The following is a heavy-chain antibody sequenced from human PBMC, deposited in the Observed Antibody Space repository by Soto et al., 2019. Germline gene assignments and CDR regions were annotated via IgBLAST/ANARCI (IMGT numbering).Heavy chain of an antibody. CDR3: ARAGRDIVVVPAAMVGLDAFDI. CDR1: GFTFSSYA. CDR2: ISYDGSNK. V-gene: IGHV3-30-3*01. D-gene: IGHD2-2*01. J-gene: IGHJ3*02. Sequence: GGSLRLSCAASGFTFSSYAMHWVRQAPGKGLEWVAVISYDGSNKYYADSVKGRFTISRDNSKNTLYLQMNSLRAEDTAVYYCARAGRDIVVVPAAMVGLDAFDIWGQGTMVTVSS.